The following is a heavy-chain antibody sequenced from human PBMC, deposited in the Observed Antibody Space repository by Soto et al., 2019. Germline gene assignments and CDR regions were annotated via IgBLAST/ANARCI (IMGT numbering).Heavy chain of an antibody. V-gene: IGHV1-46*01. CDR2: INPNGGST. Sequence: QVQLVQSGAEVKKPGASVKVSCKASGYTFIHYYIHWVRQAPGQGLEWMAIINPNGGSTNYAQKFRGRVNVTSDTSTTTVSMELNCLGSDDTAVYFCARSLLQGDFWGQGTLVTVSS. J-gene: IGHJ4*02. CDR3: ARSLLQGDF. CDR1: GYTFIHYY. D-gene: IGHD2-21*01.